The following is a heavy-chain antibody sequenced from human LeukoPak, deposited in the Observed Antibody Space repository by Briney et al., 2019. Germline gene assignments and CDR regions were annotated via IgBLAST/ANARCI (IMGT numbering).Heavy chain of an antibody. Sequence: PSETLSLTCTVSGGSVSRHYWSWIRQPPGKGLEGIGYIYYSGSTNYNPSLKSRVTISVATSKNQFSLKLSSVTAADTAVYYCARGIYGGGSYWGQGTLVTVSS. D-gene: IGHD4-23*01. CDR3: ARGIYGGGSY. J-gene: IGHJ4*02. CDR1: GGSVSRHY. CDR2: IYYSGST. V-gene: IGHV4-59*02.